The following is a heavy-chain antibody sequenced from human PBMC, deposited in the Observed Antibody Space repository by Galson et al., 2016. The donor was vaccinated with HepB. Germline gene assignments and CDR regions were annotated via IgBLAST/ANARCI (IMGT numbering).Heavy chain of an antibody. D-gene: IGHD5-12*01. CDR3: ARMGGGHDYGY. CDR1: GFSLSNNGLA. V-gene: IGHV2-26*01. CDR2: IYSNDEK. J-gene: IGHJ4*02. Sequence: PALVKPTQTLTLTCTFSGFSLSNNGLAVSWIRQPPGKALEWLGHIYSNDEKSYSTSLKSRLTISKDTSKSQVVLTMTNMDPGDTATYYCARMGGGHDYGYWGQGILVTVSS.